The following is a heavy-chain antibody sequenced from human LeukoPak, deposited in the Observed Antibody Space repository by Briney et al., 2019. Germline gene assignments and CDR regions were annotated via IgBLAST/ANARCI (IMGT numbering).Heavy chain of an antibody. Sequence: PSETLSLTCTVSGGSLRSDDYYWSWISQRPGDGLEWIGYIHQSGITHYNPSLNGQLLISLDTYQSQFSLNLSSVTAADTAVYFCATWRLRLEFSSSDNLCDPGGQGTLVTVFS. CDR3: ATWRLRLEFSSSDNLCDP. D-gene: IGHD2-21*02. J-gene: IGHJ5*02. V-gene: IGHV4-31*01. CDR2: IHQSGIT. CDR1: GGSLRSDDYY.